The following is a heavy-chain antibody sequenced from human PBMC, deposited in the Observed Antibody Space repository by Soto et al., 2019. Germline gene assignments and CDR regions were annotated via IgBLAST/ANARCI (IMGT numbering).Heavy chain of an antibody. J-gene: IGHJ4*02. CDR1: GYTFTSYG. CDR3: AKNFGRWLRDPYQQGLVGY. V-gene: IGHV1-18*01. CDR2: ISAYNGNT. Sequence: ASVKVSCKTSGYTFTSYGISWVRQAPGQGLEWMGWISAYNGNTNYAQKLQGRVTMTTDTSTSTAYMELRSLRSDDTAVYYCAKNFGRWLRDPYQQGLVGYWGQEPRATVS. D-gene: IGHD6-19*01.